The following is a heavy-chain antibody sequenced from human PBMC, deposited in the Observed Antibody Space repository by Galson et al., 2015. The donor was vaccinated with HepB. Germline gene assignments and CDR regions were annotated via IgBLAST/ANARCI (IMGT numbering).Heavy chain of an antibody. J-gene: IGHJ4*02. CDR1: GGTFSSHA. CDR3: ARGYGDYGRFDY. Sequence: SVKVSCKASGGTFSSHAISWVRQAPGQGLEWIGGNIPLFGTPNYAPKFQGRVTITADESTSTAYMDLTSLRSDDTAVYYCARGYGDYGRFDYWGRGTLVTVSS. D-gene: IGHD4-17*01. CDR2: NIPLFGTP. V-gene: IGHV1-69*13.